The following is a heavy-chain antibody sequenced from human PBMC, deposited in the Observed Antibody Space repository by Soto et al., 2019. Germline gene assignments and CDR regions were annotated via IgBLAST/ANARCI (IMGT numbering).Heavy chain of an antibody. Sequence: PSQTLSLTCAISGDSVSSNSAAWNWIRQSPSRGLEWLGRTYYRSKWYNDYAVSVKSRITINPDTSKNQFSLQLNSVTPEDTAVYYCARGLRLGELSFTHYFDYWGQGTLVTVSS. CDR3: ARGLRLGELSFTHYFDY. J-gene: IGHJ4*02. V-gene: IGHV6-1*01. CDR1: GDSVSSNSAA. D-gene: IGHD3-16*02. CDR2: TYYRSKWYN.